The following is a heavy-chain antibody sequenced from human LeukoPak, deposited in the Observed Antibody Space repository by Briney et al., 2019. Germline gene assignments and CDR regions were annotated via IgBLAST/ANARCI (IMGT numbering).Heavy chain of an antibody. CDR3: ARAVSVATYHFDY. V-gene: IGHV1-3*03. CDR2: INAGDGNI. J-gene: IGHJ4*02. D-gene: IGHD5-12*01. CDR1: GYTFTNYA. Sequence: ASVKVSCKASGYTFTNYALHWVRQAPGQRLEWMGWINAGDGNIKYSQDFQGRVTITRDTSASTAYMDLSSLRSEDVAVYYCARAVSVATYHFDYWGQGTLVTVSS.